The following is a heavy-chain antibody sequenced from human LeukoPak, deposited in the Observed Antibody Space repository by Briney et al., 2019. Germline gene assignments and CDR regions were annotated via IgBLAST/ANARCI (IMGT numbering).Heavy chain of an antibody. V-gene: IGHV1-69*13. D-gene: IGHD3-22*01. Sequence: SVTVSFKASGGTFSSYAISWVRQAPGQGLEWMGGIIPIFGTANYAQKFQGRVTITADESTSTAYMELSSLRSEDTAVYYCARGYYDSSGYYPLDYWGQGTLVTVSS. CDR2: IIPIFGTA. CDR3: ARGYYDSSGYYPLDY. J-gene: IGHJ4*02. CDR1: GGTFSSYA.